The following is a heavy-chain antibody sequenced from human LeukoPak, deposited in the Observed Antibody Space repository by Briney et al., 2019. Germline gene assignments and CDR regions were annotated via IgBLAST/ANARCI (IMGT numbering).Heavy chain of an antibody. Sequence: SETLSLTCAVYGGSFSGYYWSWIRQPPGKGLEWIGEINHSGSTNYNPSLKSRVTISVDTSKNQFSLKLSSVTAADTAVYYCARDFGESYYMDVWGKGTTVTVSS. CDR2: INHSGST. CDR1: GGSFSGYY. D-gene: IGHD3-10*01. CDR3: ARDFGESYYMDV. V-gene: IGHV4-34*01. J-gene: IGHJ6*03.